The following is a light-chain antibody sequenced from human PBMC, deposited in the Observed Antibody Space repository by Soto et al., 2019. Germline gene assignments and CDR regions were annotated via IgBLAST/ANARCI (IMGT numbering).Light chain of an antibody. V-gene: IGKV1-33*01. CDR3: QQYERYPPS. CDR1: QDISDS. Sequence: DFQMTQSPSSLSASVGDRITITCQASQDISDSLNWYQQKPGKAPRLLIYDASILETGVPSRFSGSQSGADFSLTISSLQPEDVATYYCQQYERYPPSFGGGTKLEI. CDR2: DAS. J-gene: IGKJ4*01.